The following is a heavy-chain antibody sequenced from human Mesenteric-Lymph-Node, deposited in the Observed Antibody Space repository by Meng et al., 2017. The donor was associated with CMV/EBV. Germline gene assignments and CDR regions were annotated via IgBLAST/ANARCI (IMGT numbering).Heavy chain of an antibody. CDR2: NSNTGGTK. V-gene: IGHV3-48*03. CDR3: ARSDCSSTSCYTGLRYYYYYYGMDV. Sequence: GESLKISCAASGFTFRSYEMNWVRQAPGKGLEWVSYNSNTGGTKYYADSVKCRFTISRDNSKNTLYLQMNRLRAEDTAVYYCARSDCSSTSCYTGLRYYYYYYGMDVWGQGTTVTVSS. CDR1: GFTFRSYE. J-gene: IGHJ6*02. D-gene: IGHD2-2*02.